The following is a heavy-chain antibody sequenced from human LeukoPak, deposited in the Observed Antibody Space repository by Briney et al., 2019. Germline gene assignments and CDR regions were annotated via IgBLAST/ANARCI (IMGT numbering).Heavy chain of an antibody. Sequence: GGSLRLSCAASGFTFSSYAMSWVRQAPGQGLEWVSAISGSGGSTYYADSVKGRFTISRDNSKNTLYLQMNSLRAEDTAVYYCAKASRNYGDYDFSHWGQGTLVTVSS. CDR1: GFTFSSYA. CDR2: ISGSGGST. D-gene: IGHD4-17*01. V-gene: IGHV3-23*01. CDR3: AKASRNYGDYDFSH. J-gene: IGHJ4*02.